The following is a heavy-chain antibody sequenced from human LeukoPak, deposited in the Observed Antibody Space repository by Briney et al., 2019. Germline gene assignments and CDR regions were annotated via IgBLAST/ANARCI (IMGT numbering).Heavy chain of an antibody. CDR1: GYSISSGYY. CDR3: ARGWGEWELPDNFDY. J-gene: IGHJ4*02. D-gene: IGHD1-26*01. Sequence: YPSETLSLTCTVSGYSISSGYYWGWIRQSPGKELEWIGSIYHSGSTYYNPSLKSRVTISVDTSKNQFSLKLSSVTAADTAVYYCARGWGEWELPDNFDYWGQGTLVTVSS. V-gene: IGHV4-38-2*02. CDR2: IYHSGST.